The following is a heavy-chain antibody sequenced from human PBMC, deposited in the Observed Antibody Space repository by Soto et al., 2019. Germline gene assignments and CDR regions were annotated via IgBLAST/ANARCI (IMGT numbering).Heavy chain of an antibody. D-gene: IGHD1-7*01. CDR2: VYYSGTT. Sequence: QLQLQESGPGLVKPSETLSLTCTVSGDSIRGSSYYWAWIRQPPGQELEWSGTVYYSGTTYYHPSPKSRVTLSVDPSKNQFSLRLNSVTATDTGTYFCARHGGTTPFDFWGQGIQVAVSS. CDR3: ARHGGTTPFDF. CDR1: GDSIRGSSYY. V-gene: IGHV4-39*01. J-gene: IGHJ4*02.